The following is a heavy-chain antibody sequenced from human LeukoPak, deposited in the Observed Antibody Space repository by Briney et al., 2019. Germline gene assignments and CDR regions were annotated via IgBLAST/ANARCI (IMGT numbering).Heavy chain of an antibody. CDR2: IYYSGST. Sequence: SETLSLTCTVSGGSISSYYWSWIRQPPGKGLEWIGYIYYSGSTNYNPSLKSRVTISVDTSKNQFSLKLSSVTAADTAVYYCARDGRWLQNDQFYDIWGQGTMVTASS. D-gene: IGHD5-24*01. V-gene: IGHV4-59*01. J-gene: IGHJ3*02. CDR1: GGSISSYY. CDR3: ARDGRWLQNDQFYDI.